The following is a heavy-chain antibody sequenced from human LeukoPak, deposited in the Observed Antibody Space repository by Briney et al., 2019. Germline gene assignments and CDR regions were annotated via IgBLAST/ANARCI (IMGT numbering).Heavy chain of an antibody. CDR1: GGSISNYY. CDR2: IYPSGST. Sequence: SETLSLTCTVSGGSISNYYWTWIRQPAGKGLEWIGRIYPSGSTNYNPSLKSRVTMSVDTSKNQFSLKLSSVTAADPAVYYCARENSGSYREFDYWGQGNLVTVSS. J-gene: IGHJ4*02. V-gene: IGHV4-4*07. D-gene: IGHD1-26*01. CDR3: ARENSGSYREFDY.